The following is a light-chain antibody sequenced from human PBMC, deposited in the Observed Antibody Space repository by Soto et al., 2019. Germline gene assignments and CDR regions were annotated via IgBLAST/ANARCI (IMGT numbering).Light chain of an antibody. CDR1: DSDIGGYDH. V-gene: IGLV2-14*03. CDR3: SSHTSSTALV. Sequence: QSALTQPASVSASPGQSIAISCTGTDSDIGGYDHVSWYQQHPGKAPKLLTCDVTNRPSGVSSRFSGSKAGRTASLTISGLQTQDEADYYCSSHTSSTALVFGTGTKVTVL. J-gene: IGLJ1*01. CDR2: DVT.